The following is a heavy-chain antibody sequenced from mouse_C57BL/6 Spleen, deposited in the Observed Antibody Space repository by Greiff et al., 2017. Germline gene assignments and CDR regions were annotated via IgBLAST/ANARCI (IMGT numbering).Heavy chain of an antibody. J-gene: IGHJ2*01. CDR3: ARLAQFITTVVALYYFDY. V-gene: IGHV1-63*01. CDR1: GYTFTNYW. Sequence: QVQLQQSGAELMKPGASVKLSCKATGYTFTNYWIGWAKQRPGHGLEWIGDIYPGGGYTNYNEKFKGKATLTADKSSSTAYMQFSSLTSEDSAIYYCARLAQFITTVVALYYFDYWGQGTTLTVSS. CDR2: IYPGGGYT. D-gene: IGHD1-1*01.